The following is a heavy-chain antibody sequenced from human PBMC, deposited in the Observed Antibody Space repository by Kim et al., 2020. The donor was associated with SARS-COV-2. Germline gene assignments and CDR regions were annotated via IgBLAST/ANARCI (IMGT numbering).Heavy chain of an antibody. CDR1: GFTFSTYA. Sequence: GGSLRLSCATSGFTFSTYALSWVRQAPGKGLEWVSSIKSNGYTTYYADSVKGRFSISRDNSMNTLYLQMNSLRAEDTAVYFCATGGTGPYDGFDVWGQGTMVTVSS. CDR3: ATGGTGPYDGFDV. V-gene: IGHV3-23*05. J-gene: IGHJ3*01. CDR2: IKSNGYTT. D-gene: IGHD1-1*01.